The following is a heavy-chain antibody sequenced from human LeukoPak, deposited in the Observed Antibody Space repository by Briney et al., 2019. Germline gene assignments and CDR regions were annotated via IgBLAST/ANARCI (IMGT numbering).Heavy chain of an antibody. D-gene: IGHD5-24*01. V-gene: IGHV1-8*01. Sequence: ASVKVSCKASGYTFTSYDINWVRQAPGQGLEWMGWMNPSSGNTGYAQKFQGRVTMTRNTSISTAYMELSSLRSEDTAIYYCARIRDGYNDAYDIWGQGTVVTVPS. CDR2: MNPSSGNT. J-gene: IGHJ3*02. CDR3: ARIRDGYNDAYDI. CDR1: GYTFTSYD.